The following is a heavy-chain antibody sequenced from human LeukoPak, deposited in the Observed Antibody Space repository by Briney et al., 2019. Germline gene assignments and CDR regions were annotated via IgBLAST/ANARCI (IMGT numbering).Heavy chain of an antibody. J-gene: IGHJ4*02. Sequence: GGSLRLSCAASGFTFSGAWMSWVRQAPGKGLEWISTIIGSGGSTYYAVSVRGRFTISRDNSKNTLYLQMNSLRAEDTALYYCAKGRGSSSYYHFDYWGQGTLVSVSS. CDR1: GFTFSGAW. D-gene: IGHD6-13*01. CDR2: IIGSGGST. V-gene: IGHV3-23*01. CDR3: AKGRGSSSYYHFDY.